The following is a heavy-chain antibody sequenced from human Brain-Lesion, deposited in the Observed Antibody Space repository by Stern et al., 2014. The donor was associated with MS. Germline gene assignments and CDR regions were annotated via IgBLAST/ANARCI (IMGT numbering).Heavy chain of an antibody. CDR3: ARHDSVPRPSQLYSARDRGPGYFDY. V-gene: IGHV4-39*01. J-gene: IGHJ4*02. D-gene: IGHD1-26*01. CDR2: IYYSGFT. CDR1: GGSISSSTYY. Sequence: VQLEESGPGLVKPSETLSLTCTVSGGSISSSTYYWAWIRQPPGKGLEWIGNIYYSGFTYYNPSLKSRVTISVDMSKNQFSLKLSSVTAADTAIYYCARHDSVPRPSQLYSARDRGPGYFDYWGQGTLVTGSS.